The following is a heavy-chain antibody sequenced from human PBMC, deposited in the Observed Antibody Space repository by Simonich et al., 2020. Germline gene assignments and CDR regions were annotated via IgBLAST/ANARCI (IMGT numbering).Heavy chain of an antibody. CDR1: GGSISSSSYY. V-gene: IGHV4-39*01. Sequence: QLQLQESGPGLVKPSETLSLTCPVSGGSISSSSYYWGWIRQPPGKGLEWIGSIYYSGSTYYNPSLKSRVTISVDTSKNQFSLKLSSVTAADTAVYYCARHAGFAFDIWGQGTMVTVSS. D-gene: IGHD6-13*01. CDR3: ARHAGFAFDI. CDR2: IYYSGST. J-gene: IGHJ3*02.